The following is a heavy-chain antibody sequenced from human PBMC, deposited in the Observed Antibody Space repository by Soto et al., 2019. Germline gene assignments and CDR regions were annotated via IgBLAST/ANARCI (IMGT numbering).Heavy chain of an antibody. D-gene: IGHD3-22*01. Sequence: QVQLQESGPGLVKPSQTLSLTCTVSGGSISSGDYYWSWIRQPPGKGLEWIGYIYYSGSTYYNPSLKSRVTISVDTSKNQFSRKLSSVTAADTAVYYCARGSYYYDSSGHYHYWGQGTLVTVSS. CDR2: IYYSGST. CDR1: GGSISSGDYY. V-gene: IGHV4-30-4*01. CDR3: ARGSYYYDSSGHYHY. J-gene: IGHJ4*02.